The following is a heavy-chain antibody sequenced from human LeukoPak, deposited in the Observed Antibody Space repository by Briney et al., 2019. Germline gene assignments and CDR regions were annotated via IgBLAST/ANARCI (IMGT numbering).Heavy chain of an antibody. Sequence: GGSLRLSCAASGFTFSSYDMHWVRQATGKGLEWVSAIGTAGDTYYPGSVKGRFTISRENAKNSLYLQMNSLRAGDTAVYYCARGSSSHPLYYGMDVWGQGTTVTVSS. D-gene: IGHD6-6*01. CDR2: IGTAGDT. CDR1: GFTFSSYD. V-gene: IGHV3-13*01. CDR3: ARGSSSHPLYYGMDV. J-gene: IGHJ6*02.